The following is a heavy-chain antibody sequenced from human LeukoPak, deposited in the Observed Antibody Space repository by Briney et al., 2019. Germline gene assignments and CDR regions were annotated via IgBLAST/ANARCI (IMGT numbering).Heavy chain of an antibody. D-gene: IGHD1-14*01. Sequence: GGSLRLSCAASGFTVSSNYMSWVRQAPGKGLEWVSVIYSGGSTYYADSVKGRFTISRDNSKNTLYLQMNSLRAEDTAVYYCARDLPSIPPGYWGQGTLVTVSS. CDR1: GFTVSSNY. J-gene: IGHJ4*02. V-gene: IGHV3-53*01. CDR2: IYSGGST. CDR3: ARDLPSIPPGY.